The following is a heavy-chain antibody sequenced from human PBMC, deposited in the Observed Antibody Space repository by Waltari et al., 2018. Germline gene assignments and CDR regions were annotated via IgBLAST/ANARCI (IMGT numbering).Heavy chain of an antibody. J-gene: IGHJ5*02. CDR1: GGSISSYY. Sequence: QVQLQESGPGLVKPSETLSLTCTVSGGSISSYYWSWIRQPAGKGLEWIGRIYTRGSTNYNPSLKSRVTMSVDTAKNQFSLKLSSVTAADTAVYYCARGEDCSSTSCYEGEDWFDPWGQGTLVTVSS. V-gene: IGHV4-4*07. D-gene: IGHD2-2*01. CDR3: ARGEDCSSTSCYEGEDWFDP. CDR2: IYTRGST.